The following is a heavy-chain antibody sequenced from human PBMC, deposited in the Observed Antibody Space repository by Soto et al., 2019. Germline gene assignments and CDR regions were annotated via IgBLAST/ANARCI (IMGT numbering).Heavy chain of an antibody. CDR1: GGTFSSYA. CDR3: ASCGSPPPHYRFYNWFDP. CDR2: IIPIFGTA. Sequence: QVQLVQSGAEVKKPGSSVKVSCKASGGTFSSYAISWVRQAPGQGLEWMGGIIPIFGTANYAQKFQGRDTITADESTSTAYMELSSLRSEDTAVYYCASCGSPPPHYRFYNWFDPWGQGTLVTVSS. V-gene: IGHV1-69*12. D-gene: IGHD3-16*01. J-gene: IGHJ5*02.